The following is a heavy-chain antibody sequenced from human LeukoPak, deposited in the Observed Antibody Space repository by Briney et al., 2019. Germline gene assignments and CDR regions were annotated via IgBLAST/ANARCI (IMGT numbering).Heavy chain of an antibody. Sequence: GGSLRLSCAASGFTFDDYAMHWVRQAPGKGLEWVSLISGDGGSTYYADSVKGRFTISRDNSKNSLYLQMNSLRTEDTALYYCAKERDLRYFDWLQPFDYWGQGTLVTVSS. CDR1: GFTFDDYA. D-gene: IGHD3-9*01. CDR2: ISGDGGST. CDR3: AKERDLRYFDWLQPFDY. J-gene: IGHJ4*02. V-gene: IGHV3-43*02.